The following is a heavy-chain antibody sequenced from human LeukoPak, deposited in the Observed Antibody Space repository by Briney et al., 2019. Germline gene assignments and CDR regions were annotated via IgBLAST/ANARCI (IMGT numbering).Heavy chain of an antibody. V-gene: IGHV4-59*11. Sequence: SETLSLTCTVSGVSISSHYWSWLRQPPGKGLEWIGYIYYSGSTNYNPSLKSRVTISVDTSKNQFSLKLSSVTAADTAVYYCARFSFIGSADYDFWSGYSGPFDYWGQGTLVTVSS. J-gene: IGHJ4*02. D-gene: IGHD3-3*01. CDR1: GVSISSHY. CDR3: ARFSFIGSADYDFWSGYSGPFDY. CDR2: IYYSGST.